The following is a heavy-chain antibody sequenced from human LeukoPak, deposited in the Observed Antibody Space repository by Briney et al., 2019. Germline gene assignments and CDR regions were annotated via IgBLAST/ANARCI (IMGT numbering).Heavy chain of an antibody. CDR3: ARPKYSSSWYSRRGYYYYGMDV. Sequence: KPGGSLRLSCAASGFTFSSYSMNWVRQAPGKGLEWVSSISSSSSYIHYADSVKGRFTISRDNAKNSLYLQMYSLRAEDTAVYYCARPKYSSSWYSRRGYYYYGMDVWGQGTTVTVSS. CDR1: GFTFSSYS. J-gene: IGHJ6*02. D-gene: IGHD6-13*01. V-gene: IGHV3-21*01. CDR2: ISSSSSYI.